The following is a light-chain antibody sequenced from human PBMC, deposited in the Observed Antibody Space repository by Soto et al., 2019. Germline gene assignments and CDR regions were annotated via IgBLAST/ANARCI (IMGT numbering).Light chain of an antibody. V-gene: IGKV3-20*01. CDR2: GAS. CDR1: QSISSSY. J-gene: IGKJ4*01. CDR3: QQYHSSPLT. Sequence: EIVLTQSPGTLSLSPGERATLSCRASQSISSSYLAWYQQKPGQAPRLLISGASSRATGIPDRFSGSGSGTDLTLTISRLEPEDFAVYYCQQYHSSPLTFGGGTKVEIK.